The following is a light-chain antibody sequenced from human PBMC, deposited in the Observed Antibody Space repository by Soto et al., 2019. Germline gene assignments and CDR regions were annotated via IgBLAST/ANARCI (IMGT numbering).Light chain of an antibody. CDR1: QSVSNNN. Sequence: EIVLTQSPGTLSLSPGERATLTCSASQSVSNNNLVWYQQKPGQAPRLLMYGASSRATGIPDRFSGSGSGIDFALTISRVEPEDFAVYYCQQYGNSLWTFGQGTKVEI. J-gene: IGKJ1*01. CDR3: QQYGNSLWT. V-gene: IGKV3-20*01. CDR2: GAS.